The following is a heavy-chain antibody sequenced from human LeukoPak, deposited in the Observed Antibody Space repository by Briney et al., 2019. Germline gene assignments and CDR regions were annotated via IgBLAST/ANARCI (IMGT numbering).Heavy chain of an antibody. CDR2: IYTSGST. Sequence: SETLSLTCTVSGDSISSFYWTWIRQPAGKGLEWIGRIYTSGSTNYNPSLKSRVTMSVGTSKNQFSLKLSSVTAADTAVYYCARDVVAAAGTWDYWGQGTLVTVSS. CDR1: GDSISSFY. V-gene: IGHV4-4*07. J-gene: IGHJ4*02. D-gene: IGHD6-13*01. CDR3: ARDVVAAAGTWDY.